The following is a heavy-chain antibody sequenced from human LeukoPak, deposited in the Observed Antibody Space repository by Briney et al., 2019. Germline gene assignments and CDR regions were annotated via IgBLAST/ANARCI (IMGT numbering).Heavy chain of an antibody. J-gene: IGHJ5*02. Sequence: SETLSLTCTVSGGSISSGGYYWSWIRQHPGKGLEWIGYIYYSGSTYYNPSLKSRVTMSVDTSKNQFSLKLSSVTAADTAVYYCARAGLRGDWFDPWGQGTLVTVSS. CDR3: ARAGLRGDWFDP. V-gene: IGHV4-31*03. CDR2: IYYSGST. CDR1: GGSISSGGYY. D-gene: IGHD5-12*01.